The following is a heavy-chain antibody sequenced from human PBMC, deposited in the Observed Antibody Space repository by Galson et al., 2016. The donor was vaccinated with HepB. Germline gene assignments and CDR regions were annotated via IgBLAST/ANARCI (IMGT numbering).Heavy chain of an antibody. V-gene: IGHV3-30*18. CDR3: AKDAGYGFDY. CDR2: ISFHGDNT. CDR1: GFTFSNYG. Sequence: SLRLSCAASGFTFSNYGMHWVRQAPGKGLEWVTMISFHGDNTNYADSVKGRFTISRDNSKNTLYLQMNSLRGEDTAAYYCAKDAGYGFDYWGQGTLVTVSS. D-gene: IGHD5-18*01. J-gene: IGHJ4*02.